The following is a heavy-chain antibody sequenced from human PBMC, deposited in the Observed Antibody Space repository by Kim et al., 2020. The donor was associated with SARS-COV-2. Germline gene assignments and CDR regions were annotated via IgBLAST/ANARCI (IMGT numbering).Heavy chain of an antibody. Sequence: GGSLRLSCAASGFTFSSYEMTWVRQAPGKGLEWVSYVSASGTTMYYADSVRGRFIISRDNARDSLYLQMNSLRAEDTAVYYRARRRRADAFDIWGLGTMVTVSS. CDR3: ARRRRADAFDI. CDR1: GFTFSSYE. J-gene: IGHJ3*02. CDR2: VSASGTTM. V-gene: IGHV3-48*03.